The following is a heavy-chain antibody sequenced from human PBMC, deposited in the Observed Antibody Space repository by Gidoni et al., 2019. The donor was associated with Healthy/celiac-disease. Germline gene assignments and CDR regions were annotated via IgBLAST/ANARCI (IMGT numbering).Heavy chain of an antibody. CDR1: GGTFSSYA. CDR2: IIPILGIA. J-gene: IGHJ4*02. Sequence: QVQLVQSGAEVKKPGSSGKGSCKASGGTFSSYAISWVRQAPGQGLEWMGRIIPILGIANYAQKFQGRVTITADKSTSTAYMELSSLRSEDTAVYYCARVSDGFQTTVNDYWGQGTLVTVSS. V-gene: IGHV1-69*09. CDR3: ARVSDGFQTTVNDY. D-gene: IGHD4-17*01.